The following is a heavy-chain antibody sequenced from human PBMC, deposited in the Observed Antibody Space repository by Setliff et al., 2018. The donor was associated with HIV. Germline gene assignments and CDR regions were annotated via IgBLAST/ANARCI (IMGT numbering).Heavy chain of an antibody. CDR1: YGSISGHH. Sequence: SETLSLTCTVSYGSISGHHWTWVRQPPGKGLEWIGYIHHSGGTQYNPSLMSRLTMSVDSSKTQFSLSLSSVTAADTAVYYCARLPDINSWPFDYWARGTLVTVSS. J-gene: IGHJ4*02. D-gene: IGHD6-13*01. V-gene: IGHV4-59*11. CDR3: ARLPDINSWPFDY. CDR2: IHHSGGT.